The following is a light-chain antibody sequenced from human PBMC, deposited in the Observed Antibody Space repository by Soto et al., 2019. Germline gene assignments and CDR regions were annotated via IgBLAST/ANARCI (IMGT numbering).Light chain of an antibody. J-gene: IGKJ1*01. CDR3: QKYNSAPRT. Sequence: DIQMTQSPSSLSASVGDRVTITCRASQGISNFLAWYQQKPGKVPKLLIYAASTLQSGVPSRFSGSGSGTDFTLTISSLQPEDVATYDCQKYNSAPRTFVQGTKVAIK. CDR2: AAS. CDR1: QGISNF. V-gene: IGKV1-27*01.